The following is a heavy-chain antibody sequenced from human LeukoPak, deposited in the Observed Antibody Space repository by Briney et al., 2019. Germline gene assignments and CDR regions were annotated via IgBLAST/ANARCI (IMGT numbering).Heavy chain of an antibody. CDR2: ISPYNGNT. V-gene: IGHV1-18*01. Sequence: GASVKVSCKASGYSFINNGINWVRQAPGQGLEWVGWISPYNGNTNFAQKLQGRATMTTDTSTSTAYLELRSLRSDDTAVYYCARGETRNDYWGQGTLVTVSS. CDR3: ARGETRNDY. J-gene: IGHJ4*02. CDR1: GYSFINNG. D-gene: IGHD3-16*01.